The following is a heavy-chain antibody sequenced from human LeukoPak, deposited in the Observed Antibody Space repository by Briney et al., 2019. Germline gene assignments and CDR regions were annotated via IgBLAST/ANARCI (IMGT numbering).Heavy chain of an antibody. CDR2: IYDSGST. V-gene: IGHV4-39*07. Sequence: SETLSLTCTVSGGSIRSSYYYWGWIRQPPGKGLEWIGSIYDSGSTYYNPSLKGRVTISLVTSKNQFSLKLTSVTAADTARYYCASGDNDPLFDYWGQRTLVTVSS. CDR3: ASGDNDPLFDY. CDR1: GGSIRSSYYY. D-gene: IGHD1-1*01. J-gene: IGHJ4*02.